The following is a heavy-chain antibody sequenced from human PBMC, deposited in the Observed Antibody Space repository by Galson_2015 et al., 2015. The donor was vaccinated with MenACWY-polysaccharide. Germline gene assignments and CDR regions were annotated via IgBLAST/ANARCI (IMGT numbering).Heavy chain of an antibody. Sequence: LSLTCTVSGGSMISTSHCWSWMRQPAGKGLEWIGRICTSGSTNYNPSLKSRVTISIDTSKNQFSLRLSSVIAADTAVYYCARDDVQAEFWGQGTLVTVSS. V-gene: IGHV4-61*02. CDR2: ICTSGST. CDR1: GGSMISTSHC. CDR3: ARDDVQAEF. J-gene: IGHJ4*02. D-gene: IGHD3-10*01.